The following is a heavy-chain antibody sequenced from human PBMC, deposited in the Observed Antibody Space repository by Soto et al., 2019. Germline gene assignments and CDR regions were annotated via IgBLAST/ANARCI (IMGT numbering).Heavy chain of an antibody. V-gene: IGHV1-18*01. CDR2: VSTYNGNT. D-gene: IGHD3-10*02. J-gene: IGHJ4*02. Sequence: QVQLVQSGPEVKMPGASVNVSCKASGYTFTSYGINWVRQAPGQGLEWLGRVSTYNGNTKYAQKFHGRVTMPTDTSTTTVYMHLRSLRSDDTAVYYCARERGLTASTLFGYWGQGTVVTVS. CDR3: ARERGLTASTLFGY. CDR1: GYTFTSYG.